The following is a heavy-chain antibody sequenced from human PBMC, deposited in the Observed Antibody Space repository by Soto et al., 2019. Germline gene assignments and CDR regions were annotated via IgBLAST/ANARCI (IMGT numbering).Heavy chain of an antibody. D-gene: IGHD5-12*01. V-gene: IGHV3-21*01. CDR1: GFTFSSYS. CDR2: ISSSSSYI. Sequence: EVQLVESGGGLVKPGGSLRLSCAASGFTFSSYSMNWVRQAPGKGLEWVSSISSSSSYIYYADSVKGRFTISRDNAKNSLYLQRNSLRAEDTAVYYCARDEWPATNDPDAFDIWGQGTMVTVSS. J-gene: IGHJ3*02. CDR3: ARDEWPATNDPDAFDI.